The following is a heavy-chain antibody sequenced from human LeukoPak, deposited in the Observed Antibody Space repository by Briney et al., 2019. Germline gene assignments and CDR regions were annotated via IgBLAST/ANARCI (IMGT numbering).Heavy chain of an antibody. CDR3: ARGLDLDY. Sequence: SETLSLTCAVYGGSFSGYYWSGIRQRPGKGLEWIGEINHSGSTNYNPSLKSRVTISVDTSKNQFSLKLSSVTAADTAVYYCARGLDLDYWGQGTLVTVSS. CDR1: GGSFSGYY. V-gene: IGHV4-34*01. J-gene: IGHJ4*02. CDR2: INHSGST.